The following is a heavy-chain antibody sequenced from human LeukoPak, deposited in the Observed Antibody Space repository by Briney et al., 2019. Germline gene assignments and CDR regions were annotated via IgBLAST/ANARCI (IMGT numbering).Heavy chain of an antibody. CDR1: GYTFTGYY. CDR3: ARAVAYGIDTGYFDY. D-gene: IGHD2-8*02. CDR2: INPNSGGT. V-gene: IGHV1-2*02. J-gene: IGHJ4*02. Sequence: GASVKVSCKASGYTFTGYYMHWVRQAPGQGLEWMGWINPNSGGTNYAQKFQGRVTMTRDTSISTAYMELSRLRSDDTAVYYCARAVAYGIDTGYFDYWGQGTLVTVSS.